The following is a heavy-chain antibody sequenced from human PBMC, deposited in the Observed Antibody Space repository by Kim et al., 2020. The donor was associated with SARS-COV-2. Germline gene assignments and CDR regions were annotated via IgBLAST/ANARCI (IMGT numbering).Heavy chain of an antibody. D-gene: IGHD3-16*01. CDR3: ARDGGNAFDI. CDR2: YI. V-gene: IGHV3-21*01. Sequence: YIYYADSVKGRFTISRDNAKNSLYLQMNSLRAEDTAVYYCARDGGNAFDIWGQGTMVTVSS. J-gene: IGHJ3*02.